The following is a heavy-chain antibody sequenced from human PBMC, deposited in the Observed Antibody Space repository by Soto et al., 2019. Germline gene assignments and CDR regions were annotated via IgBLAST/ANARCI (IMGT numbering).Heavy chain of an antibody. V-gene: IGHV4-39*01. D-gene: IGHD2-2*01. CDR3: ARHSPXDLYCSSTSCYFDYFDY. Sequence: LSLTCTVSGGSISSSSYYWGWIRQPPGKGLEWIGSIYYSGSTYYNPSLKSRVTISVDTSKNQFSLKLSSVTAADTAVYYCARHSPXDLYCSSTSCYFDYFDYWGQGTLVTVSS. CDR2: IYYSGST. J-gene: IGHJ4*02. CDR1: GGSISSSSYY.